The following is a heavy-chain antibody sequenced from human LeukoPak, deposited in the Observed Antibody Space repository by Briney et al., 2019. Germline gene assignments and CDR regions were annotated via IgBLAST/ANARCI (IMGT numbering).Heavy chain of an antibody. Sequence: PGGSLRPSCAASGFTFSSYSMNWVRQAPGKGLEWVSSISSSSSYIYYADSVKGRFTISRDNSKNSLYLQMNSLRAEDTAVYYCARDQDWNDRGGLDYWGQGTLVIVSS. CDR1: GFTFSSYS. CDR2: ISSSSSYI. J-gene: IGHJ4*02. CDR3: ARDQDWNDRGGLDY. D-gene: IGHD1-1*01. V-gene: IGHV3-21*01.